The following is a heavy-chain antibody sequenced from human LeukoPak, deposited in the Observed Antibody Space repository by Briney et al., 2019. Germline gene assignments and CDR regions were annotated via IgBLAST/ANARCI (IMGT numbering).Heavy chain of an antibody. D-gene: IGHD6-19*01. CDR2: IIPIFGTA. V-gene: IGHV1-69*13. Sequence: ASVKVSCKASGGTFSSYAISWVRQAPGQGLEWMGGIIPIFGTANYAQKFQGRVTITADESTSTAYMELSSLRSEDTAVYYCARCGEGSGWYGVAFDIWGQGTMVTVSS. J-gene: IGHJ3*02. CDR3: ARCGEGSGWYGVAFDI. CDR1: GGTFSSYA.